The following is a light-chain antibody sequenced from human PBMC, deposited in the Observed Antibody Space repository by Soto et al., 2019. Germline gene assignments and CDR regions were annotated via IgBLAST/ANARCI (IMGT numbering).Light chain of an antibody. V-gene: IGLV2-14*01. Sequence: QSVLTQPASVSGSPGQSITISCTGTSSDVGGYNYISWYQQHPVKAPKFIIYDVRNRPSGVSNRFSGSRSGNTASLTISGLQAEDEADYYCSSYTSSSTVIFGGGTKVTVL. CDR3: SSYTSSSTVI. J-gene: IGLJ2*01. CDR2: DVR. CDR1: SSDVGGYNY.